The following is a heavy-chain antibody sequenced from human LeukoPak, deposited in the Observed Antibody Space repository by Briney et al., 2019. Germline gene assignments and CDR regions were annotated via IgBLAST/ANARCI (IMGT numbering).Heavy chain of an antibody. CDR3: ARRLSSSSWIDAFDI. Sequence: ASVKVSCKASGYTFTGYYMHCVRQAPGQGLEWMGWINPNSGGTNYAQKFQGRVTMTRDTSISTAYMELSRLRSDDTAVYYCARRLSSSSWIDAFDIWGQGTMVTVSS. V-gene: IGHV1-2*02. D-gene: IGHD6-13*01. CDR1: GYTFTGYY. J-gene: IGHJ3*02. CDR2: INPNSGGT.